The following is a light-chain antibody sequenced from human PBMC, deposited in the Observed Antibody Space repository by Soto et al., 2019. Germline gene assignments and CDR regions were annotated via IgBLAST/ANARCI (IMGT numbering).Light chain of an antibody. CDR3: SSYTSSSTHNYV. Sequence: QSVLTQPASVSGAPGQSITISCTGTRSDVVGYNYVSWYQQHPGKAPKLMIYDVSNRPSGVSNRFSGSKSGNTASLTISGLQAEDEADYYCSSYTSSSTHNYVFGTGTKVTVL. CDR1: RSDVVGYNY. V-gene: IGLV2-14*01. CDR2: DVS. J-gene: IGLJ1*01.